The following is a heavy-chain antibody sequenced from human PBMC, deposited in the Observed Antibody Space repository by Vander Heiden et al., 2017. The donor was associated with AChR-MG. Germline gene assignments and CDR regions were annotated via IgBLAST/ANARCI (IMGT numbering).Heavy chain of an antibody. J-gene: IGHJ4*02. V-gene: IGHV3-23*01. CDR3: AKYVAARPIFDY. D-gene: IGHD6-6*01. Sequence: EVQLLESGGGLVQPGGSLRLSCASSGFTFSSYAMSWVRQAPGKGLEWVSAISGSGGSTYYADSVKGRFTISRDNSKNTLYLQMNSLRAEDTAVYYCAKYVAARPIFDYWGQGTLVTVSS. CDR1: GFTFSSYA. CDR2: ISGSGGST.